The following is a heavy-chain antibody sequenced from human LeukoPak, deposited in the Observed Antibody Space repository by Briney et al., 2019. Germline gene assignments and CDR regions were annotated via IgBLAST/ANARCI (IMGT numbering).Heavy chain of an antibody. J-gene: IGHJ5*02. CDR3: ARTRAGWFDP. V-gene: IGHV4-61*02. CDR2: IYTSGST. Sequence: NASETLSLTCTVSGGSISSGSYYWSWIRQPAGKGLEWIGRIYTSGSTNYNPSLKSRVTISVDTSKNQFSLKLSSVTAADTAVYYCARTRAGWFDPWGQGTLVTVSS. CDR1: GGSISSGSYY.